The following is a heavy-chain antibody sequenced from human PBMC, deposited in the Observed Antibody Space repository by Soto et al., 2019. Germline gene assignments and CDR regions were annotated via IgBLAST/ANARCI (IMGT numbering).Heavy chain of an antibody. D-gene: IGHD2-2*01. CDR1: GFTFSTAW. J-gene: IGHJ6*02. Sequence: EVQLVESGGGLVKPGESLRLSCAASGFTFSTAWMTWVRQAPGKGLEWVGRIKREYDGATTDYVAPVRGRFIISRDDSRNMLYLQRNSQRTEDTAVYYCATDSDCSRTSSHGANYYYGMDVWGQGTTVTVSS. CDR2: IKREYDGATT. CDR3: ATDSDCSRTSSHGANYYYGMDV. V-gene: IGHV3-15*07.